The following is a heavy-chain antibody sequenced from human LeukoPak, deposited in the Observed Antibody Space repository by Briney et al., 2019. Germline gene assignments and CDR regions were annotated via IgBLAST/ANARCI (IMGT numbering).Heavy chain of an antibody. J-gene: IGHJ5*02. D-gene: IGHD1-26*01. Sequence: GGSLRLSCAASGLTFSSSWMNWVRQAPGKGLEWVANINPAGSQEDYVDSVKGRFTISRDNAKNSVFLQMNSLRAEDPAVYYCARYSGSFPGWLDPWGQGTLVTVSS. CDR1: GLTFSSSW. V-gene: IGHV3-7*01. CDR2: INPAGSQE. CDR3: ARYSGSFPGWLDP.